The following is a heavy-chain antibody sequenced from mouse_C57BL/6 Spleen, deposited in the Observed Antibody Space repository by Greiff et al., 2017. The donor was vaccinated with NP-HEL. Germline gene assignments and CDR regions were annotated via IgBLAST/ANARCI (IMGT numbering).Heavy chain of an antibody. D-gene: IGHD1-1*01. Sequence: QVQLQQPGAELVMPGASVKLSCKASGYTFTSYWMHWVKQRPGQGLEWIGEIDPSDSYTNYNQKFKDKSTLTVDKSSSTAYMQLSSLTSEDSAVYYCARKYYGSSYVGYFDVWGTGTTVTVSS. V-gene: IGHV1-69*01. CDR2: IDPSDSYT. CDR3: ARKYYGSSYVGYFDV. CDR1: GYTFTSYW. J-gene: IGHJ1*03.